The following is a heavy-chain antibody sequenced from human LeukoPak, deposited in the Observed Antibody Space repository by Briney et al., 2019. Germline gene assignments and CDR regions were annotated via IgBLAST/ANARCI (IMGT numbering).Heavy chain of an antibody. V-gene: IGHV1-69*13. CDR3: ARDRPYTGGWRGFDY. CDR2: IIPMFGIA. Sequence: SVKVSCKASGGTFSRYAISWVRQAPGQGLEWMGGIIPMFGIANYAQKFQGRVTITADESTSTAYMELGSLRSEDTAVYYCARDRPYTGGWRGFDYWGQGTLVTVSS. J-gene: IGHJ4*02. CDR1: GGTFSRYA. D-gene: IGHD6-19*01.